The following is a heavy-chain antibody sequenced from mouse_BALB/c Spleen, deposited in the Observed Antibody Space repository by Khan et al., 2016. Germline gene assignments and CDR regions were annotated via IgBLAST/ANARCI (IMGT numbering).Heavy chain of an antibody. D-gene: IGHD4-1*02. J-gene: IGHJ3*01. CDR2: ISYSGST. CDR1: GYSITSDYA. Sequence: EVQLVESGPGLVKPSQSLSLTCTVTGYSITSDYAWNWIRQFPGNKLEWMGYISYSGSTSYNPSLKSRISITRDTSKNQFFLQLNSVTTEDTATDYCAINWDEEDYWGQGTLVTVSA. CDR3: AINWDEEDY. V-gene: IGHV3-2*02.